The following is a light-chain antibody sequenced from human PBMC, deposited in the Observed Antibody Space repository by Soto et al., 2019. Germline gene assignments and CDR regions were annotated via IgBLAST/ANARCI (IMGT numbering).Light chain of an antibody. CDR3: QQYNNWPAGT. CDR2: GAS. CDR1: QSVSSN. Sequence: EIVMTQSPATLSVSPGERATLSCRASQSVSSNLAWYQQKPGQAPRLLIYGASTRATGIPARFSGSGSGTELTLTISSLQSEDFAVYYCQQYNNWPAGTFGQGTKLEIK. J-gene: IGKJ2*02. V-gene: IGKV3-15*01.